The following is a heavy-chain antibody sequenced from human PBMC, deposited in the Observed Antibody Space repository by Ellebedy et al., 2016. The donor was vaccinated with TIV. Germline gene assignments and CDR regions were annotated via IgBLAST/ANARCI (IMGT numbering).Heavy chain of an antibody. CDR1: GFTFSGYA. Sequence: GESLKTSCVASGFTFSGYAMSWVRQAPGKGLEWVSGINSGGRTTSYADSVKGRFTVSRDTSKNTLYLQMNSLRAEDTAIYYCAKDSGKYGWNSEYWGQGTQVTVSS. V-gene: IGHV3-23*01. CDR3: AKDSGKYGWNSEY. CDR2: INSGGRTT. D-gene: IGHD3-10*01. J-gene: IGHJ4*02.